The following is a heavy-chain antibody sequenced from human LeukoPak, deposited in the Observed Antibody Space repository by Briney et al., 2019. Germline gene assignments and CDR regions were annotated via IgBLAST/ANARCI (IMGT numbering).Heavy chain of an antibody. Sequence: PSETLSLTCTVSGGSISSYYWSWIRQPPGKGLEWIGYIYYSVSTYYNPSLKSRVTISVDTSKNQFSLKLSSVTAADTAVYYCARRSSLDAFDIWGQGTMVTVSS. CDR1: GGSISSYY. CDR3: ARRSSLDAFDI. CDR2: IYYSVST. D-gene: IGHD2-2*01. J-gene: IGHJ3*02. V-gene: IGHV4-59*08.